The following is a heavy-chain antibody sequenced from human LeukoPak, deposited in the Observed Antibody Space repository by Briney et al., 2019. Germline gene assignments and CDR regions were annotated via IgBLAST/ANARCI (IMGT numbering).Heavy chain of an antibody. D-gene: IGHD3-10*01. CDR3: ARDMGTMVRGVIIGWFDP. CDR2: IYYSGST. J-gene: IGHJ5*02. CDR1: GGSISSGGYY. V-gene: IGHV4-31*03. Sequence: SETLSLTCTVSGGSISSGGYYWSWIRQHPGKGLEWIGYIYYSGSTYYNLSLKSRVTISVDTSKNQFSLKLSPVTAADTAVYYCARDMGTMVRGVIIGWFDPWGQGTLVTVSS.